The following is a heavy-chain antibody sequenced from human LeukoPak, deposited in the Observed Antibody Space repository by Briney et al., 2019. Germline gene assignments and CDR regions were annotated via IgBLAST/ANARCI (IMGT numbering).Heavy chain of an antibody. V-gene: IGHV4-59*12. J-gene: IGHJ4*02. CDR2: IYYSGST. Sequence: PSETLSLTCTVSGGSISSYYWSWIRQPPGKGLEWIGYIYYSGSTNYNPSLKSRVTMSVDTSKNQFSLKLSSVTAADTAVYYCARDQNIRGMSRPWEWGQGTLVTVSS. CDR1: GGSISSYY. D-gene: IGHD1-26*01. CDR3: ARDQNIRGMSRPWE.